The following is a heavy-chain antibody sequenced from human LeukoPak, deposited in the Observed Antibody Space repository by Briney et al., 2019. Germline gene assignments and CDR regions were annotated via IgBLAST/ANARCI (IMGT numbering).Heavy chain of an antibody. V-gene: IGHV3-48*03. CDR1: GFSLSTYE. CDR2: ISRGGNTQ. J-gene: IGHJ4*02. Sequence: GRSLRLSCAASGFSLSTYEMNWIRQVPGKGLEWVSHISRGGNTQYYADSVRGRFTMSRDNAKNSLDLQMNSLRTEDTAVYYCARDIVNGPFVISLESWGQGALVTVSS. D-gene: IGHD2-21*01. CDR3: ARDIVNGPFVISLES.